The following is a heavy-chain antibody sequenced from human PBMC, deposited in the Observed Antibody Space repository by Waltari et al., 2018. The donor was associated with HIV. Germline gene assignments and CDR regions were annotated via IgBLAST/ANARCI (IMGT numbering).Heavy chain of an antibody. Sequence: HVHLVQSGAEVKKPAASMKVPCKASGYTCTGHYAHWLRQAPGQRIEWIGWINPLSRATNYAQTFQGTVTMTRDAAINAVDMGVKIFRYDDTAMYYCTRESGDQLVRSRDPWGQGTRVTVSS. J-gene: IGHJ5*02. CDR1: GYTCTGHY. CDR3: TRESGDQLVRSRDP. CDR2: INPLSRAT. V-gene: IGHV1-2*02. D-gene: IGHD2-2*01.